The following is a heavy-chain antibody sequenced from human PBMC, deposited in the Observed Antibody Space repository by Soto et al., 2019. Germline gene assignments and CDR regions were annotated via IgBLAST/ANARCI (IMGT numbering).Heavy chain of an antibody. CDR3: ARGGYSYGMDV. CDR2: INHSGST. J-gene: IGHJ6*02. Sequence: PSETLSLPCAVYGGSFSGYYWSWIRQPPGKGLEWIGEINHSGSTNYNPSLKSRVTISVDTSKNQFSLKLSSVTAADTAVYYCARGGYSYGMDVWGQGTTVTVSS. CDR1: GGSFSGYY. V-gene: IGHV4-34*01. D-gene: IGHD5-18*01.